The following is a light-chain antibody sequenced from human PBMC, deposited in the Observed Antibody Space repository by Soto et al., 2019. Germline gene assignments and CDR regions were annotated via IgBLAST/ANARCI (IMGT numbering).Light chain of an antibody. CDR3: MQGKQTPLT. J-gene: IGKJ5*01. CDR1: QSLLQSHGNNY. Sequence: DIVMTQSPLSLPVTPGEPASISCRSSQSLLQSHGNNYLDWYVQKPGQSPQLLIYWGSNRASGVPDRFSGSGSGTDFTLKISRVEAEDVGVYYCMQGKQTPLTFGQGTRLEI. V-gene: IGKV2-28*01. CDR2: WGS.